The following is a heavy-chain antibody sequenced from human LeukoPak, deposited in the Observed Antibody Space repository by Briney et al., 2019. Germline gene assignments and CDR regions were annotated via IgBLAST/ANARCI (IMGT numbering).Heavy chain of an antibody. V-gene: IGHV4-59*01. CDR2: IYYSGSI. J-gene: IGHJ4*02. CDR3: ARGVVIAPQTFDY. D-gene: IGHD2-21*01. CDR1: GESISGFY. Sequence: PSETLSLTCTVSGESISGFYWTWIRQPPGKGLEWIGYIYYSGSINYNPSLKSRVTISVGTSENQFSLKLSSVTAADTAVYYCARGVVIAPQTFDYWGQGTLVTVSS.